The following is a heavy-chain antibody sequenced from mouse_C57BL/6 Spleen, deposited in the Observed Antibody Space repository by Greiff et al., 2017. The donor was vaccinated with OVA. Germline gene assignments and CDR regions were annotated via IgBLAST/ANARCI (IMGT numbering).Heavy chain of an antibody. CDR3: ARDGRLRPFDY. V-gene: IGHV5-4*01. CDR1: GFTFSSYA. D-gene: IGHD2-4*01. J-gene: IGHJ2*01. CDR2: ISDGGSYT. Sequence: DVKLVESGGGLVKPGGSLKLSCAASGFTFSSYAMSWVRQTPEKRLEWVATISDGGSYTYYPDNVKGRFTISRDNAKNNLYLQMSHLKSEDTAMYYCARDGRLRPFDYWGQGTTLTVSS.